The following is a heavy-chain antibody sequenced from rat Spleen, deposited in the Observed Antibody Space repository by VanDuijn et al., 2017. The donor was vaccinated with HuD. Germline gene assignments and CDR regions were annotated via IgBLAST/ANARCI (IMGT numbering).Heavy chain of an antibody. D-gene: IGHD1-5*01. Sequence: EVQLQESGPGLVKPSQSLSLTCSVTGSSITNSYRWNWIRKLPGNKLDWMGYINSAGSTVYTPSPKSRISITRDTSKNQFFLQVNSVTAEDTATYYCARSEGVHYNLPFVDWGQGTLVTVSS. CDR2: INSAGST. J-gene: IGHJ3*01. V-gene: IGHV3-3*01. CDR1: GSSITNSYR. CDR3: ARSEGVHYNLPFVD.